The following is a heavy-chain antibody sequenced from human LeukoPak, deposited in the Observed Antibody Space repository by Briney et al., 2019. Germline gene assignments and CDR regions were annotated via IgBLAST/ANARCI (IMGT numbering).Heavy chain of an antibody. CDR2: IHYSGST. CDR3: ARELGATVVNYGMDV. V-gene: IGHV4-59*01. D-gene: IGHD4-23*01. J-gene: IGHJ6*02. Sequence: SETLSLTCTVSGGSISNYYWSWIRQPPGKGLEWIGYIHYSGSTNYNPSLKSRVTISVDTSKNHLSLKLTSVTAADTAVYYCARELGATVVNYGMDVWGQGTTVTVSS. CDR1: GGSISNYY.